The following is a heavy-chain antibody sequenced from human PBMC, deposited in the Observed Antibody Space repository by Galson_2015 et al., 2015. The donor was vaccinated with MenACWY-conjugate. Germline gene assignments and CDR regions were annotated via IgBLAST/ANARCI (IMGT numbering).Heavy chain of an antibody. D-gene: IGHD2-8*02. CDR1: GFTFTAYA. Sequence: SVKVSCKASGFTFTAYALHWVRQAPGQRLEWMGWINAGTGDTKYSQNFQGRVTITRDTSARTVYIEVSSLRSEDTAVYYCARGRWKMGVPGTGGDHWGPGTLVTVSS. CDR3: ARGRWKMGVPGTGGDH. CDR2: INAGTGDT. J-gene: IGHJ4*02. V-gene: IGHV1-3*01.